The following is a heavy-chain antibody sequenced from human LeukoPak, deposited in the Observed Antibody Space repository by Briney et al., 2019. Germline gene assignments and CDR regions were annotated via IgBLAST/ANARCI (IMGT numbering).Heavy chain of an antibody. CDR2: IYPGDSDT. V-gene: IGHV5-51*01. D-gene: IGHD6-13*01. J-gene: IGHJ4*02. CDR3: ARRGIAAGEAFDY. Sequence: GESLKISCKGSGYSFTSYWIGWVCQMPGKGLEWMGIIYPGDSDTRYSPSFQGQVTISADKSISTAYLQWSSLKASDTAMYYCARRGIAAGEAFDYWGQGTLVTVSS. CDR1: GYSFTSYW.